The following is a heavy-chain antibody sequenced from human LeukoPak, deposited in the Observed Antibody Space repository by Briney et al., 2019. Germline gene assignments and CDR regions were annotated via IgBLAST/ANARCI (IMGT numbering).Heavy chain of an antibody. D-gene: IGHD4-17*01. J-gene: IGHJ1*01. CDR3: ARHDDYGDYRFQH. Sequence: RTGGSLRLSCAASGFTFSSYSMNWVRQAPGKGLEWVSYISSSSSTIYYADSVKGRFTISRDNAKNSLYLQMNSLRAEDTAVYYCARHDDYGDYRFQHWGQGTLVTVS. V-gene: IGHV3-48*01. CDR2: ISSSSSTI. CDR1: GFTFSSYS.